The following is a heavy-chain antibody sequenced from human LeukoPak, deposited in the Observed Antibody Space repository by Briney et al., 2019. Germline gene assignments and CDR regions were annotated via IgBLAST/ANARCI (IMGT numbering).Heavy chain of an antibody. Sequence: ASETLSLTCTVSGGSISSGGYYWSWIRQHPGKGLEWIGEINHSGSTNYNPSLKSRVTISVDTSKNQFSLKLSSVTAADTAVYYCARARWNSRGYFDYWGQGTLVTVSS. V-gene: IGHV4-31*03. D-gene: IGHD1-7*01. J-gene: IGHJ4*02. CDR2: INHSGST. CDR1: GGSISSGGYY. CDR3: ARARWNSRGYFDY.